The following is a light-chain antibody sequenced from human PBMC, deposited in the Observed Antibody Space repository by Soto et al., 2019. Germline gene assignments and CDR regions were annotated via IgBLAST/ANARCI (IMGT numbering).Light chain of an antibody. Sequence: QSVLTQPASVSGSPGQSITISCTGTSSDVGGYNYVSWYQQHPGKAPKLMIYDVSNRPSGVSDRFSGSKSGNTASLTISGRQAEGEADYACSSYASSSTLIFGGGTKLTVL. CDR3: SSYASSSTLI. CDR1: SSDVGGYNY. CDR2: DVS. J-gene: IGLJ2*01. V-gene: IGLV2-14*01.